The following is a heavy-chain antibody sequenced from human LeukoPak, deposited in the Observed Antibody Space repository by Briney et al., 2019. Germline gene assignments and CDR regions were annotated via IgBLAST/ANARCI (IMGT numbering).Heavy chain of an antibody. CDR1: GYTFTNNF. V-gene: IGHV1-46*01. CDR3: ARDISARDEAWWFDP. Sequence: GASVKVSCKAFGYTFTNNFMHWVRQAPGQGPEWMALISPTGSFTAYAQKFQGRVTLTRDLSTSTDYLELRSLRSEDTAVYYCARDISARDEAWWFDPWGQGTLVTVSS. CDR2: ISPTGSFT. D-gene: IGHD5-24*01. J-gene: IGHJ5*02.